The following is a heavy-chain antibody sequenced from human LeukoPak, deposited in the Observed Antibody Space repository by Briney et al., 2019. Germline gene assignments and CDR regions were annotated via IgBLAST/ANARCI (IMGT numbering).Heavy chain of an antibody. Sequence: GGSLRLSCVASGFTVSTNYMSWVRQAPGKGLEWVSVIYSGGSTYYADSVKGRFTISRDNSENTLYLQMNSLRGEDTAMYYCASGSGSYRTPYYYMDVWGTGTTVTVPS. CDR3: ASGSGSYRTPYYYMDV. CDR2: IYSGGST. CDR1: GFTVSTNY. D-gene: IGHD3-10*01. J-gene: IGHJ6*03. V-gene: IGHV3-53*01.